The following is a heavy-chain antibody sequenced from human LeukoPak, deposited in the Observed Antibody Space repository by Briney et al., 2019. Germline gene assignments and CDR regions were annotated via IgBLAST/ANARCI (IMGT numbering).Heavy chain of an antibody. V-gene: IGHV5-51*01. CDR2: IYPSDSDT. Sequence: GESLKISCKGSGYTFVNYWFGWVRQMPGKGLEWMGIIYPSDSDTRYSPSFRGQVTISADKSISTAYLQWSSLKASDTAMYYCASHDYGDYGTFKYWGQGTLVTVSS. CDR3: ASHDYGDYGTFKY. D-gene: IGHD4-17*01. CDR1: GYTFVNYW. J-gene: IGHJ4*02.